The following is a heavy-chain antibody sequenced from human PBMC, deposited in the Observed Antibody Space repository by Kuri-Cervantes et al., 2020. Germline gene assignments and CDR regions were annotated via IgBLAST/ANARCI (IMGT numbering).Heavy chain of an antibody. CDR3: ARQSSTSAGSFDY. D-gene: IGHD2-2*01. CDR1: GFTFRTYG. J-gene: IGHJ4*02. Sequence: GESLKISCAASGFTFRTYGMHWVRQAPGKGLEWVAVISYDGSRKYYGDSVKGRFTISRDNAKNSLYLQMNSLRAEDTAVYYCARQSSTSAGSFDYWGQGTLVTVSS. V-gene: IGHV3-30*03. CDR2: ISYDGSRK.